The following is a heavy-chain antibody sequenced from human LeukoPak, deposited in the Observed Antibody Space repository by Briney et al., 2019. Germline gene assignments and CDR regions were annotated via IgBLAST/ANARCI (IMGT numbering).Heavy chain of an antibody. CDR3: AKDPQEQQLANWFDP. V-gene: IGHV3-30*18. J-gene: IGHJ5*02. CDR1: GLTFSSYG. Sequence: GGSLRLSCAASGLTFSSYGMPWVRQAPGKGLEWVAVISYDGSNKYYADSVKGRFTISRDNSKNTLYLQMNSLRAEDTAVYYCAKDPQEQQLANWFDPWGQGTLVTVSS. D-gene: IGHD6-13*01. CDR2: ISYDGSNK.